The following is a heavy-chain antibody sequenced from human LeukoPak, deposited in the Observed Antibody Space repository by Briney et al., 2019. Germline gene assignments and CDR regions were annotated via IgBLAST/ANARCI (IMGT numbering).Heavy chain of an antibody. Sequence: ASVKVSCKASGYTFTGYYMHWVQQAPGKGLEWMGLVDPEDGETIYAEKFQGRVTITADTSTDTAYMELSSLRSEDTAVYYCATAAYNAFDIWGQGTMVTVSS. CDR1: GYTFTGYY. V-gene: IGHV1-69-2*01. D-gene: IGHD2-2*01. J-gene: IGHJ3*02. CDR2: VDPEDGET. CDR3: ATAAYNAFDI.